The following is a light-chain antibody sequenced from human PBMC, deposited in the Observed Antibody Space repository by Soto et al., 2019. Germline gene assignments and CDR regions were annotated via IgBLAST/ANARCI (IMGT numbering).Light chain of an antibody. CDR2: GAS. V-gene: IGKV3-20*01. CDR1: QSVSNNY. J-gene: IGKJ1*01. CDR3: QQYGSSGT. Sequence: EIVLTQSPCTVSVSAVERAALSCRASQSVSNNYLAWYQQKPGQAPRLLIYGASNRATGIPDRFSGSGSGTDFTLTISRLEPEDFAVYYCQQYGSSGTFGQGTKVDIK.